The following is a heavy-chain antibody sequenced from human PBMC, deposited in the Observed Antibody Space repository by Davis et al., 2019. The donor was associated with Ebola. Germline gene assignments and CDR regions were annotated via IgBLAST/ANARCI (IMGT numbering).Heavy chain of an antibody. V-gene: IGHV3-15*07. D-gene: IGHD3-22*01. J-gene: IGHJ4*02. CDR3: TTHSRITMIKD. CDR2: IKSKTDGGTT. CDR1: GFTFSSYW. Sequence: GESLKISCAASGFTFSSYWMHWVRQAPGKGLEWVGRIKSKTDGGTTDYAAPVKGRFTISRDDSKNTLYLQMNSLKTEDTAVYYCTTHSRITMIKDWGQGTLVTVSS.